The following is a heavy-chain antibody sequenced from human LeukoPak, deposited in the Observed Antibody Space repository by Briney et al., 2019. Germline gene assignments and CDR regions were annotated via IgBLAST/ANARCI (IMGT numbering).Heavy chain of an antibody. CDR3: AKDIRYYDSSGYPILDY. CDR2: ISGSGGST. J-gene: IGHJ4*02. CDR1: GFTFSSYA. Sequence: GGSLRLSCAASGFTFSSYAMSWVRQAPGKGLEWVSAISGSGGSTYYADSVKGRFTISRDNSKNTLYLQMNSLRAEDTAVYYCAKDIRYYDSSGYPILDYWGQGTLVTVSS. V-gene: IGHV3-23*01. D-gene: IGHD3-22*01.